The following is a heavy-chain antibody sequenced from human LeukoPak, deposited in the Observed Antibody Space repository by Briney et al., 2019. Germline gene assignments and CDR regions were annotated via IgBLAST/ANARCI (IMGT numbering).Heavy chain of an antibody. CDR2: IYTSGST. CDR1: GGSISSSSYY. V-gene: IGHV4-61*02. D-gene: IGHD6-13*01. J-gene: IGHJ4*02. CDR3: ARTEPSSSWYYFDY. Sequence: KTSETLSLTCTVSGGSISSSSYYWSWIRQPAGKGLEWIGRIYTSGSTNYNPSLKSRVTISVDTSKNQFSLKLSSVTAADTAVYYCARTEPSSSWYYFDYWGQGTLVTVSS.